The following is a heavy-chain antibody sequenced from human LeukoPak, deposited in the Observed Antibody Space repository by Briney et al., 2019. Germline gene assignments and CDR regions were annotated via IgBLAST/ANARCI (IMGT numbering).Heavy chain of an antibody. CDR1: GGTFSTYA. D-gene: IGHD5-24*01. CDR2: IIPIFGTA. V-gene: IGHV1-69*01. Sequence: SVKVSCKASGGTFSTYAISWVRQAPGQGLEWMGGIIPIFGTANYAQKFQGRVTITADESTSTAYMELSSLRSEDTAVYYCAKEMAERYFDYWGQGTLVTVSS. J-gene: IGHJ4*02. CDR3: AKEMAERYFDY.